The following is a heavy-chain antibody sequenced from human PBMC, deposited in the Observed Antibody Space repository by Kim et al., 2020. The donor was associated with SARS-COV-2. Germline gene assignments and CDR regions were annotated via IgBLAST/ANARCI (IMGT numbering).Heavy chain of an antibody. J-gene: IGHJ3*02. CDR3: AKVVTSQEHYAFDI. Sequence: ADSMTGRFTIPKDNSKNTLYLHMNSLIAEDTAVYYCAKVVTSQEHYAFDIWGQGTMVTVSS. D-gene: IGHD3-16*01. V-gene: IGHV3-23*01.